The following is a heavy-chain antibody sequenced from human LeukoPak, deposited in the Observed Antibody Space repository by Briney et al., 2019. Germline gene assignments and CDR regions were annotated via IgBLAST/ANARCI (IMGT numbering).Heavy chain of an antibody. Sequence: GASVKVSCKASGYSFTDYYMHWVRQAPGQGLEWMGRINPNCGGTAYAQKFQGRVTMTRDTSISTAYMELSRLRSDDTAVYYCAREEHCTSASCYLDYWGQGTLVTVSS. J-gene: IGHJ4*02. CDR2: INPNCGGT. CDR3: AREEHCTSASCYLDY. D-gene: IGHD2-2*01. V-gene: IGHV1-2*06. CDR1: GYSFTDYY.